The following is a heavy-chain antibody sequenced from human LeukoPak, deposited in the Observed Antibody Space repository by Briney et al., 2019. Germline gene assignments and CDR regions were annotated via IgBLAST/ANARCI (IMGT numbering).Heavy chain of an antibody. CDR3: ARDPRGEGHYFDY. J-gene: IGHJ4*02. CDR1: GFTVSSNY. V-gene: IGHV3-53*01. Sequence: PGGSLRLSCAASGFTVSSNYMSWVRQAPGKGLEWVSVIYSGGSTYYADSVKGRFTISRDNSKNTLYLQMNSLRAEDTAVYYCARDPRGEGHYFDYWGQGTLVTVSS. CDR2: IYSGGST. D-gene: IGHD3-10*01.